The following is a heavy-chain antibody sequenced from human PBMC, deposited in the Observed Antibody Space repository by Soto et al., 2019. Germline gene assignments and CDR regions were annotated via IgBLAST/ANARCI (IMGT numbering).Heavy chain of an antibody. Sequence: SETLALRCTVSGGSITSSNYYWSWIRQSPGEGLEWIGHIYSSGTAYYNPSLMSRVSMSIDTSKNQFSLNLNSVTVADTAVYFCARELRGYSYGPGEVYWGRGTLVTVSS. CDR3: ARELRGYSYGPGEVY. D-gene: IGHD5-18*01. CDR2: IYSSGTA. CDR1: GGSITSSNYY. V-gene: IGHV4-30-4*01. J-gene: IGHJ4*02.